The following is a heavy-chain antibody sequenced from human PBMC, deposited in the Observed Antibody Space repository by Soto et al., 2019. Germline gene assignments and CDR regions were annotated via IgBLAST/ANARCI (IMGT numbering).Heavy chain of an antibody. CDR3: ARWGTTGGLDV. J-gene: IGHJ1*01. V-gene: IGHV3-30*19. Sequence: QVQLVESGGGVVQPGTSLRVSCVASGFTFRSYVIHWVRQAPGKGLEWVALTSYDGTNKYYGDSVRGRFTISRDNSRKKVDLQMDRLRVEDTALYYCARWGTTGGLDVWGQGTLVSVSS. CDR1: GFTFRSYV. CDR2: TSYDGTNK. D-gene: IGHD3-16*01.